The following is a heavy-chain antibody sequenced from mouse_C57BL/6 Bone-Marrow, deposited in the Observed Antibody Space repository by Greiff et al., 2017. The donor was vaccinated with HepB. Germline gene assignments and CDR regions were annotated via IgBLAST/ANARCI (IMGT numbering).Heavy chain of an antibody. D-gene: IGHD1-1*01. CDR3: ARPYYGSSYWYFDV. CDR2: IYPGSGNT. V-gene: IGHV1-76*01. J-gene: IGHJ1*03. CDR1: GYTFTDYY. Sequence: VHLVESGAELVRPGASVKLSCKASGYTFTDYYINWVKQRPGQGLEWIARIYPGSGNTYYNEKFKGKATLTAEKSSSTAYMQLSSLTSEDSAVYFCARPYYGSSYWYFDVWGTGTTVTVSS.